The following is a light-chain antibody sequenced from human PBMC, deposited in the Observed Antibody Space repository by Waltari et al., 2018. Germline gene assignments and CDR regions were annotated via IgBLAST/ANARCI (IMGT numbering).Light chain of an antibody. V-gene: IGLV10-54*04. CDR1: SNNVGNQG. Sequence: QAGLTQPPSVSKALRQTATLTCTGNSNNVGNQGAAWLQQHRGHPPKLLSYRNNNRPSGISGGFSASRSGNTASLTITGLQPEDEADYYCSAWDSNLVAVVFGGGTKLTVL. CDR2: RNN. CDR3: SAWDSNLVAVV. J-gene: IGLJ3*02.